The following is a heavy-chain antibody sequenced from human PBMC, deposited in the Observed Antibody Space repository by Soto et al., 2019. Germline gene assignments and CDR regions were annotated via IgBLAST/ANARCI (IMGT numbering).Heavy chain of an antibody. CDR2: IYYRGKT. Sequence: SATXSLTCTFSHCSVISDPFDVAWIRQHPGKVLEWIGYIYYRGKTYYRPSLKSRVSISIDTSQNQFSLRLNSVTAADTAVYYCERSGYGSSDFEKWGQGTLV. CDR1: HCSVISDPFD. J-gene: IGHJ4*01. D-gene: IGHD6-13*01. V-gene: IGHV4-31*03. CDR3: ERSGYGSSDFEK.